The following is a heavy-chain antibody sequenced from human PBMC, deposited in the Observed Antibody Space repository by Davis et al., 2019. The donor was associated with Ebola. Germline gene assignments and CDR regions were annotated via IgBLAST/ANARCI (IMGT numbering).Heavy chain of an antibody. D-gene: IGHD6-19*01. CDR1: GFTFRSNW. V-gene: IGHV3-7*01. J-gene: IGHJ4*02. Sequence: GGSLRLSRAASGFTFRSNWKSWVRQAPGKGLEWVANIKQDASVKYYLDSVKGRYIISRDNAKTSVYLQMNSLRAEDTGIYYCVRDGKQWLVSLWGQGTLATVSS. CDR2: IKQDASVK. CDR3: VRDGKQWLVSL.